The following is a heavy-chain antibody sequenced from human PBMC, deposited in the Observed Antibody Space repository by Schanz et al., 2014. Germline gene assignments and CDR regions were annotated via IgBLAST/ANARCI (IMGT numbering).Heavy chain of an antibody. CDR2: INVGNGNM. Sequence: QVQLVQSGGEMKKPGASVKVSCKASGYTFTSYSIHWVRQAPGQGLEWMGWINVGNGNMKYSQKFQGRVTITRDTSASTAYMELSSLRSDDTAVYYCARGGGPEDVFDIWGQGTILTVSS. D-gene: IGHD5-12*01. CDR3: ARGGGPEDVFDI. V-gene: IGHV1-3*01. CDR1: GYTFTSYS. J-gene: IGHJ3*02.